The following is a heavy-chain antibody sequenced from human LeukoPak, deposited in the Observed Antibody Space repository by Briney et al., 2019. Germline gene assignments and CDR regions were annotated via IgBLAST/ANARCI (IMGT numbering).Heavy chain of an antibody. CDR3: ARDHRTESDGYYFVNELWYFDL. J-gene: IGHJ2*01. V-gene: IGHV1-3*01. Sequence: ASVKVSCKALGFTFRNYGMHWVRQAPGQRLEWMGWINPTNEKTKYSEKFQGRVTISRDTGASTVYMELSSLRSEDTAVYYCARDHRTESDGYYFVNELWYFDLWGRGTLVSVSS. D-gene: IGHD3-22*01. CDR2: INPTNEKT. CDR1: GFTFRNYG.